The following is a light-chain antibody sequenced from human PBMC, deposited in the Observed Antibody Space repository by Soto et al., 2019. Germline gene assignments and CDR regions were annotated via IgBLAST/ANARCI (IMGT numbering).Light chain of an antibody. J-gene: IGKJ5*01. CDR1: QSVSSN. CDR2: GAS. V-gene: IGKV3D-15*01. Sequence: IVMRQSPATLSVSPGERATLTCRASQSVSSNLAWYQQKPGQAPRLLIYGASTRATGIPARFSGSGSGTEFYLTISSLQSEDFAVYYCQKYNNWRPLTFGQGTRLEIK. CDR3: QKYNNWRPLT.